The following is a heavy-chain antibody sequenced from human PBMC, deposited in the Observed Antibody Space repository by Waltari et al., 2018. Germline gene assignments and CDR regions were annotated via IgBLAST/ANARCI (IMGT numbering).Heavy chain of an antibody. V-gene: IGHV3-7*03. J-gene: IGHJ3*02. Sequence: EVQLVESGGGLVQPGGSLRLSCAASGFTFSTHWMSWVRQAPGKGLEGWANIKKDGSEKYHVDSVKGRFTIARDNAKNSLYLQMNSLRAEDTAVYYCARDSGYCTTTSCRGDAFDIWGQGTIVTVSS. CDR1: GFTFSTHW. D-gene: IGHD2-2*03. CDR2: IKKDGSEK. CDR3: ARDSGYCTTTSCRGDAFDI.